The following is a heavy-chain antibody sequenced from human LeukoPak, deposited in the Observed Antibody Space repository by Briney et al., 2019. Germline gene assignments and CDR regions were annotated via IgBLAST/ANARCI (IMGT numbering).Heavy chain of an antibody. D-gene: IGHD3-22*01. CDR1: GFTFSNAW. J-gene: IGHJ4*02. CDR3: ATEYYYDSSGLFDY. Sequence: GGSLRLSCAASGFTFSNAWMSWVRQAPGKGLEWVGRMKKKVDGGTTDYAAPVKGRFTISRDDSKNTLYLQMNSLKTEDTAVYYCATEYYYDSSGLFDYWGQGTLVTVSS. CDR2: MKKKVDGGTT. V-gene: IGHV3-15*01.